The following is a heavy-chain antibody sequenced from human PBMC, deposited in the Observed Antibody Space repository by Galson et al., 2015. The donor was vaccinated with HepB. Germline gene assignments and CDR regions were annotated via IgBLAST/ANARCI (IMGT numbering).Heavy chain of an antibody. J-gene: IGHJ6*02. CDR1: GFTFTSSSCA. D-gene: IGHD4-17*01. CDR2: MSCNGVRT. CDR3: AQQPSDYGHYCNGIDL. Sequence: SLRLSCAASGFTFTSSSCAMSWGRQAPGKGLEWVSSMSCNGVRTYYADSVKGRFTTSRDDSKNTLYLQMNSLRAEDTAVYYCAQQPSDYGHYCNGIDLCGHGTTVIGSS. V-gene: IGHV3-23*01.